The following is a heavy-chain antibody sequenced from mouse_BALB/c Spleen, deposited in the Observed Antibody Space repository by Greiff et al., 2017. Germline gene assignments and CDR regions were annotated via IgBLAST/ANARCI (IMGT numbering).Heavy chain of an antibody. Sequence: QVQLKESGPGLVAPSQSLSITCTVSGFSLTSYGVHWVRQPPGKGLEWLGVIWAGGSTNYNSALMSRLSISKDNSKSQVFLKMNSLQTDDTAMYYCARAQAYYGYDGAGFAYWGQGTLVTVSA. V-gene: IGHV2-9*02. CDR1: GFSLTSYG. J-gene: IGHJ3*01. D-gene: IGHD2-14*01. CDR2: IWAGGST. CDR3: ARAQAYYGYDGAGFAY.